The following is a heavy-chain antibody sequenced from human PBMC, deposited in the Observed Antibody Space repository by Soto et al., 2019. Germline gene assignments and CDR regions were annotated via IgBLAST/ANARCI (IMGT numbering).Heavy chain of an antibody. D-gene: IGHD6-6*01. V-gene: IGHV4-31*03. J-gene: IGHJ4*02. CDR1: GGSISSGGYY. CDR3: AREKDSSSSSNFDY. CDR2: IYYSGST. Sequence: SETLSLTCTVSGGSISSGGYYWSWIRQHPGKGLEWIGYIYYSGSTYYNQSLKSRVTISVDTSKNQFSLKLSSVTAADTAVYYCAREKDSSSSSNFDYWGQGTLVTVSS.